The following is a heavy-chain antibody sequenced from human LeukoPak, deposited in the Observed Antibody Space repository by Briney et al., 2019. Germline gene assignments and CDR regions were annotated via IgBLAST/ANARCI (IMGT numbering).Heavy chain of an antibody. CDR2: IKQDGSEK. CDR1: GFTLSGYW. V-gene: IGHV3-7*01. Sequence: GGSLRLSCAASGFTLSGYWMSWVRQAPGKGLEWVANIKQDGSEKYYVDSVKGRFTISRDNAKNSLYLQMNSLRAEDTADYYCARDRGGYDYSGYWGQGTLVTVSS. CDR3: ARDRGGYDYSGY. J-gene: IGHJ4*02. D-gene: IGHD5-12*01.